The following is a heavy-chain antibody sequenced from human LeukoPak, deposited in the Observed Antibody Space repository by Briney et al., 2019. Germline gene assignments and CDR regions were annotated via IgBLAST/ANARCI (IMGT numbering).Heavy chain of an antibody. CDR1: GYRFSSYW. J-gene: IGHJ5*02. CDR3: ARQFDQLLLGWFDP. V-gene: IGHV5-10-1*01. Sequence: GESLKISCKGSGYRFSSYWISWVGQMPGKDLEWMGRIDPSDSYTNYSPSFQGHVTISADKSISTAYLQWSSLKASDTAMYYCARQFDQLLLGWFDPWGLGTLVTVSS. CDR2: IDPSDSYT. D-gene: IGHD2-2*01.